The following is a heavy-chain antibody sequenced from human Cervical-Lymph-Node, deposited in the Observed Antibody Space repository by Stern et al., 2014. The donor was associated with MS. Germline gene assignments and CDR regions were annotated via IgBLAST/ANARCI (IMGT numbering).Heavy chain of an antibody. CDR2: IYPYDSDT. J-gene: IGHJ4*02. V-gene: IGHV5-51*04. Sequence: EVQLEESGAEVKKPGESLKISCKLSGYSFTIYYIAWVRQMPGKGLEWMWVIYPYDSDTTYSPSFQGQVTISADKPITTAYLQWSSLRASDTAMYYCARHVQGFDYWGQGTLVTVSS. CDR3: ARHVQGFDY. CDR1: GYSFTIYY.